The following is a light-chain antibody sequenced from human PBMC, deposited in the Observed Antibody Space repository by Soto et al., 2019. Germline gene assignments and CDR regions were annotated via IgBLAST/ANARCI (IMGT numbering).Light chain of an antibody. J-gene: IGKJ1*01. CDR1: QGVGDD. V-gene: IGKV1-6*01. Sequence: IQMTQAPASLSASVGDNVTITCRASQGVGDDFGWYQQRPGKAPKVLIYAVSTLQYGVPSRFSGTWSGTDFTLTISSLQPEDSATYYCLQDHVYPHMFGQGTRVEI. CDR3: LQDHVYPHM. CDR2: AVS.